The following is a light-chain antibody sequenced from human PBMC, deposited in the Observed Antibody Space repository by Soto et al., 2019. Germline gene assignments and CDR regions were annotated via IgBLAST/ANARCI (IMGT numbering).Light chain of an antibody. CDR3: QPRSDWPT. J-gene: IGKJ2*01. V-gene: IGKV3-11*01. CDR2: DAS. Sequence: EIVLTQSPATLSLSPGERATLSCRASQSVSSYLAWYQQKPGQAPRLLIYDASNRATGIPARFSGSGSRKAFTLTISSLEPEDFAVYYCQPRSDWPTFRQGNKLEIK. CDR1: QSVSSY.